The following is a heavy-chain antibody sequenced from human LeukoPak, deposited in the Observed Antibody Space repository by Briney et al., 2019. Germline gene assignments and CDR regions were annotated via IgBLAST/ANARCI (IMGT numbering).Heavy chain of an antibody. CDR2: INPSGGST. D-gene: IGHD6-19*01. J-gene: IGHJ6*02. Sequence: ASVKVSCKASGYTFTSYYMHWLRQAPGQGLEWMGIINPSGGSTSYAQKFQGRVTMTRDTSTSTVYMELSSLRSEDTAVYYCARTMQWLVLDYGMDVWGQGTTVTVSS. CDR3: ARTMQWLVLDYGMDV. CDR1: GYTFTSYY. V-gene: IGHV1-46*01.